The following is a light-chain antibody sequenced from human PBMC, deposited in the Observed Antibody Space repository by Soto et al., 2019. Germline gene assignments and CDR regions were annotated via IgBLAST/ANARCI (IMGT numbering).Light chain of an antibody. CDR3: AAWDDSLSAF. CDR1: SSNIGSNY. Sequence: QSVLTQPPSASGTPGQRVTISCSGSSSNIGSNYVYWYQQLPGTAPKLLIYRNNQRPSGVPDRFSGSKSGTSASLAISGLRSEDEDDYYCAAWDDSLSAFFGGGTKVTVL. CDR2: RNN. J-gene: IGLJ2*01. V-gene: IGLV1-47*01.